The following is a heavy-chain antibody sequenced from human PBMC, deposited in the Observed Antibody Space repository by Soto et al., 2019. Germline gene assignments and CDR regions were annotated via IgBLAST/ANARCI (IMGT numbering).Heavy chain of an antibody. CDR3: ARSPLGYDYVRQTWREVGDSFDI. D-gene: IGHD3-16*01. Sequence: KPSETLSLTCAIYGASLGGFHWTWLRQAPGKGLEWIGELIHGGSTNYNPSLKSRVSFSLDTSKNQFSLHLMSVTAADTAVYYRARSPLGYDYVRQTWREVGDSFDIWGRGTMVTVSS. CDR1: GASLGGFH. CDR2: LIHGGST. J-gene: IGHJ3*02. V-gene: IGHV4-34*12.